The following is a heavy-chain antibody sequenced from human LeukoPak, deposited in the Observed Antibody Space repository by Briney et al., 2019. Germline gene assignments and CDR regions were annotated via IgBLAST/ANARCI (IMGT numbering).Heavy chain of an antibody. D-gene: IGHD4-17*01. Sequence: KPSETLSLTCTVSGYSISSGYYWGWIRQTPGKGLEWIGRIYHSGSTYYNPSLKSRVTISVDTSKNQFSLKLSSVTAADTAVYYCARQGRNGDYVGAFDIWGQGTMVTVSS. V-gene: IGHV4-38-2*02. CDR1: GYSISSGYY. CDR3: ARQGRNGDYVGAFDI. J-gene: IGHJ3*02. CDR2: IYHSGST.